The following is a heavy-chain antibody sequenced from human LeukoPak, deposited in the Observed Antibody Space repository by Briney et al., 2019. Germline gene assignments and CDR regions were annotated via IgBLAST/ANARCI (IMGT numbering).Heavy chain of an antibody. CDR1: GDSISSSSYY. CDR3: ATQAAGGPLHY. V-gene: IGHV4-39*01. J-gene: IGHJ4*02. CDR2: IYYNGDT. Sequence: SETLSLTCTVSGDSISSSSYYWGWIRQPPGKGLEWIGTIYYNGDTSYYSSPKSRVTISVDTSKNQFSLKLSSVTAADTAVYYCATQAAGGPLHYWGQGTLVTVSS. D-gene: IGHD2-15*01.